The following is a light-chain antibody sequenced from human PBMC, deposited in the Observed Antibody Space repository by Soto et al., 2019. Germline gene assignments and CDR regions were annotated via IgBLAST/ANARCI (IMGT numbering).Light chain of an antibody. V-gene: IGKV1-9*01. J-gene: IGKJ1*01. CDR1: QGMSSY. Sequence: TQLSRWALSVSASVGDRVTLTCRPSQGMSSYLAWYQQKPGKAPKLLIYVTSTLQTGVPSRFSGSRSGTEFTLTISSLQPDDIATYYCQQYDTYWTFGQGTKVDIK. CDR2: VTS. CDR3: QQYDTYWT.